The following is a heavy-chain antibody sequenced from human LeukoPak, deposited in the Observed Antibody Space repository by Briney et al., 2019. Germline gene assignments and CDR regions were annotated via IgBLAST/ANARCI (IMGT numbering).Heavy chain of an antibody. Sequence: ASVKVSCKSSGYTFTNYGITWVRQAPGQGLEWMGWISAYNGNTNYAQKLQGRATMTTDTSTSTAYMELRSLRSDDTAVYYCARGRIDGDYEADYYYHLDVWGKGTTVTISS. D-gene: IGHD4-17*01. CDR2: ISAYNGNT. J-gene: IGHJ6*03. CDR1: GYTFTNYG. CDR3: ARGRIDGDYEADYYYHLDV. V-gene: IGHV1-18*01.